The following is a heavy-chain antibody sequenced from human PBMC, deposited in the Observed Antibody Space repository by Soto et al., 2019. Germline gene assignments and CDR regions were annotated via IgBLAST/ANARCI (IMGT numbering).Heavy chain of an antibody. V-gene: IGHV3-30-3*02. CDR1: GFIFSGYA. CDR2: ISYDGNNK. Sequence: QVQLVESGGGVVQPGGSLRLSCAASGFIFSGYAMHWVRQAPGKGLEWVAVISYDGNNKYYADSVKGRFTVTRDNSKNTLYVQMNNLIAEDTAMYYCEKQTSASEIDYWGQGTLVTVSS. J-gene: IGHJ4*02. D-gene: IGHD3-3*01. CDR3: EKQTSASEIDY.